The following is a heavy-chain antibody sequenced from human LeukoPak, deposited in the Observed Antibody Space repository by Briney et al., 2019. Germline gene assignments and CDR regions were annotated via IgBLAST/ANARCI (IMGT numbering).Heavy chain of an antibody. Sequence: ASVKVSCKASGYTFTSYYMHWVRQAPGQGLEWMGRINPNSGGTNYAQKFQGRVTMTRDTSISTAYMELSRLRSDDTAVYYCARDRVTMVRGVIKNWFDPWGQGTLVTVSS. V-gene: IGHV1-2*06. CDR1: GYTFTSYY. D-gene: IGHD3-10*01. J-gene: IGHJ5*02. CDR2: INPNSGGT. CDR3: ARDRVTMVRGVIKNWFDP.